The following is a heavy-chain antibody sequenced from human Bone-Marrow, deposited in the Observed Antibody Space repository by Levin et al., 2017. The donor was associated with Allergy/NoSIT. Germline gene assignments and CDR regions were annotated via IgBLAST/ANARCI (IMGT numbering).Heavy chain of an antibody. CDR2: ISGSGGST. CDR1: GFTFSSYA. CDR3: ALFRGTGMYYYDSSGPPHFDY. Sequence: GGSLRLSCAASGFTFSSYAMSWVRQAPGKGLEWVSAISGSGGSTYYADSVKGRFTISRDNSKNTLYLQMNSLRAEDTAVYYCALFRGTGMYYYDSSGPPHFDYWGQGTLVTVSS. D-gene: IGHD3-22*01. J-gene: IGHJ4*02. V-gene: IGHV3-23*01.